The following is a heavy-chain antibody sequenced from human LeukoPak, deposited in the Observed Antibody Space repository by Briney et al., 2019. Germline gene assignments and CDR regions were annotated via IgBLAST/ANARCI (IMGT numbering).Heavy chain of an antibody. CDR2: FDPEDGET. J-gene: IGHJ4*02. V-gene: IGHV1-24*01. D-gene: IGHD6-19*01. CDR1: GYTLTELS. CDR3: ATVEYSSGWYLTGEYYFDY. Sequence: ASAKVSCKVSGYTLTELSMHWVRQAPGKGLEWMGGFDPEDGETIYAQKFQGRVTMTEDTSTDTAYMELSSLRSEDTAVYYCATVEYSSGWYLTGEYYFDYWGQGTLVTVSS.